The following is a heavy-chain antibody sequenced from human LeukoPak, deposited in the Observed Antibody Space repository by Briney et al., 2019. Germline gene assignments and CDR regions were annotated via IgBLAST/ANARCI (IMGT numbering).Heavy chain of an antibody. D-gene: IGHD4-17*01. CDR2: ISGDGDST. J-gene: IGHJ5*02. CDR3: AKDLGPSGAAWFDP. V-gene: IGHV3-43*02. Sequence: GGSLRLSCVASGFTFDDYAMHWVRQAPGKGLEWVFLISGDGDSTYYADSVKGRFTISRDNSKNSLYLQMNSLRTEDTALYYCAKDLGPSGAAWFDPWGQGNLVTVSS. CDR1: GFTFDDYA.